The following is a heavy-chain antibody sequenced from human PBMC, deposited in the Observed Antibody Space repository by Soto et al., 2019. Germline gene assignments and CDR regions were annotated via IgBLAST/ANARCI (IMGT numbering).Heavy chain of an antibody. V-gene: IGHV4-59*01. J-gene: IGHJ5*02. Sequence: PSETLSLTCTVSGGSISSYYWSWIRQPPGKGLEWIGYIYYSGSTNYNPSLKSRATISVDTSKNQFSLKLSSVTAADTAVYYCARDQRLYDYVWGSYRYSWFDPWGQGTLVTVSS. CDR3: ARDQRLYDYVWGSYRYSWFDP. CDR1: GGSISSYY. CDR2: IYYSGST. D-gene: IGHD3-16*02.